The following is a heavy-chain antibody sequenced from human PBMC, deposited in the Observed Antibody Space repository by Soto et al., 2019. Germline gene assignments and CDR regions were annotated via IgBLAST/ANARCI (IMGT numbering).Heavy chain of an antibody. V-gene: IGHV1-46*01. CDR3: ARGGRWSRTTGDWFDP. Sequence: ASVKVSCKASGYTFTSYYMHWVRQAPGQGLEWMGIINPSGGSTSYAQKFQGRVTMTRDTSTSTVYMELSSLRSEDTGVCYCARGGRWSRTTGDWFDPWGQGTLLTVSS. D-gene: IGHD7-27*01. CDR2: INPSGGST. CDR1: GYTFTSYY. J-gene: IGHJ5*02.